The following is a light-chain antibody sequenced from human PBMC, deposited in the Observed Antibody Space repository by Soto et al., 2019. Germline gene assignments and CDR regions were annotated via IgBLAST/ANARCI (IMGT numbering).Light chain of an antibody. CDR2: GAS. CDR3: QQYGSSPIT. J-gene: IGKJ5*01. V-gene: IGKV3-20*01. CDR1: QGVFSNF. Sequence: EIVLTQSPGTLSLSPGERATLSCRASQGVFSNFLAWYQQKPGQAPRLLIYGASSRATGIPDSFSGSGSGTDFTLTISRLEPEDFEVYFCQQYGSSPITFGQGTRLEIK.